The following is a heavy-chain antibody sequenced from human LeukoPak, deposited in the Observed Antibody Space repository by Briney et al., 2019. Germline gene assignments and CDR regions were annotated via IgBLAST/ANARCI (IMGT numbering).Heavy chain of an antibody. CDR2: INPYIGGT. V-gene: IGHV1-2*07. J-gene: IGHJ4*02. CDR1: GYTFTGYY. Sequence: ASGKVSCTASGYTFTGYYMHWVRQAPGQGVEWMGWINPYIGGTKYAHKFPGRVTITRDTAISTAYMDLSRLRSDDTAVYYCASLDYRADTVDYWGQGTMVTVSS. D-gene: IGHD6-19*01. CDR3: ASLDYRADTVDY.